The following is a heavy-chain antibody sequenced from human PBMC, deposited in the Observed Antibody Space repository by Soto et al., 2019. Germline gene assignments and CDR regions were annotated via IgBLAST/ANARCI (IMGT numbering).Heavy chain of an antibody. J-gene: IGHJ4*02. CDR3: SRGRYGDY. CDR2: ISAHNGNT. CDR1: GYGFTTYG. Sequence: QVHLVQSGAEVKKPGASVKVSCKGSGYGFTTYGITWVRQAPGQGLAWMAWISAHNGNTNYAQKLHGRVTVSRDTSTSTAYMELRSLGSDDTAVYYCSRGRYGDYWGQGELVTVSS. D-gene: IGHD1-1*01. V-gene: IGHV1-18*01.